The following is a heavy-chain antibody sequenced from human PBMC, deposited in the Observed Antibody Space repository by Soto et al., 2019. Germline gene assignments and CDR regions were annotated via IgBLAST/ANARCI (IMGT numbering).Heavy chain of an antibody. CDR1: GVTFSSYA. CDR3: ARVSYYDSSGYSNFEY. J-gene: IGHJ4*02. CDR2: IIPIFGTA. D-gene: IGHD3-22*01. V-gene: IGHV1-69*06. Sequence: QVQLVQSGAEVKKPGSSVKVSCKASGVTFSSYAISWVRQAPGQGLEWMGGIIPIFGTANYAQKFQGRVTITADKSTSTAYMELSSLRSEDTAVYYWARVSYYDSSGYSNFEYWGQGTLVTVSS.